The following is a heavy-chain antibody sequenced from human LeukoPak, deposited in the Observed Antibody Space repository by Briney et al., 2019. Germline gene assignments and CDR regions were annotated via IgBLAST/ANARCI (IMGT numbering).Heavy chain of an antibody. V-gene: IGHV1-2*06. CDR1: GGTFSSYA. J-gene: IGHJ4*02. CDR3: TRESGSYHGNDY. CDR2: INPNNGGT. D-gene: IGHD1-26*01. Sequence: ASVKVSCKASGGTFSSYAISWVRQAPGQGLEWMGRINPNNGGTNYAQKFQGRVTMTGDTSISTAYMELSSLRSDDTAVYYCTRESGSYHGNDYWGQGTLATVSS.